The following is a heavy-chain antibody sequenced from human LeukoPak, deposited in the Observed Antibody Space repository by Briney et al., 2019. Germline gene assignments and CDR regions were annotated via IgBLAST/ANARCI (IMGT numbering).Heavy chain of an antibody. CDR1: GYTFSDYY. D-gene: IGHD3-16*01. CDR2: INPNSGDT. J-gene: IGHJ4*02. V-gene: IGHV1-2*02. CDR3: ARVRYRLAETYIDY. Sequence: ASMKVSCKASGYTFSDYYMHWVRQAPGQGLEWMGWINPNSGDTNYAQKFQGRVTMTRDTSISTAYMELSRLRSDDTAVYYCARVRYRLAETYIDYWGQGTLVTVSS.